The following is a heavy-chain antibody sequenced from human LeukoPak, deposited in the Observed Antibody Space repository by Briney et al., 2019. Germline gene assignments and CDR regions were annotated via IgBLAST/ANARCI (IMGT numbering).Heavy chain of an antibody. J-gene: IGHJ5*02. D-gene: IGHD3-22*01. CDR3: ARDRCGYYPCWFDP. CDR1: GYTFTSYG. CDR2: ISAYNGNT. Sequence: ASVKVSCMASGYTFTSYGISWVRQAPGQGLEWMGWISAYNGNTNYAQKLQGRVTMTTDTSTSTAYMELRSLRSDDTAVYYCARDRCGYYPCWFDPWGQGTLVTVSS. V-gene: IGHV1-18*01.